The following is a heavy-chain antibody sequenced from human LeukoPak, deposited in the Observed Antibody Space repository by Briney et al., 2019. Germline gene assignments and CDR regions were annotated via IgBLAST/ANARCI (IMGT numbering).Heavy chain of an antibody. D-gene: IGHD3-3*01. V-gene: IGHV1-69*01. Sequence: SVKVSCKASGGTFSSYAISWVRLAPGQGLEWMGGLIPIFGTANYAQKFQGRVTITADESTSTAYMELSSLRSEDTAVYYCARGSRYYDFWSTRPVVYYYGMDVWGQGTTVTVSS. CDR3: ARGSRYYDFWSTRPVVYYYGMDV. J-gene: IGHJ6*02. CDR2: LIPIFGTA. CDR1: GGTFSSYA.